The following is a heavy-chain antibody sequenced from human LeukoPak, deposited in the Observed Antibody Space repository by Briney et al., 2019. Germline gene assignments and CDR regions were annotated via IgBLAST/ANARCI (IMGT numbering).Heavy chain of an antibody. CDR2: ISGTGGST. Sequence: GGSLRLSCAASGFTFSSYEMNWVRQAPGKGLEWVSVISGTGGSTYYADSVKGRFTISRDNSKNTLYLQMNSLRAEDTAVYYCAKDLGCSGGSCYRRVFRGFDYWGQGTLVTVSS. D-gene: IGHD2-15*01. CDR1: GFTFSSYE. V-gene: IGHV3-23*01. J-gene: IGHJ4*02. CDR3: AKDLGCSGGSCYRRVFRGFDY.